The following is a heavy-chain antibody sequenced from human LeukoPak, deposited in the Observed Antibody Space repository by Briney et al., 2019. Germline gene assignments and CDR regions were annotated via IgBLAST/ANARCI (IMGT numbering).Heavy chain of an antibody. Sequence: AGGSLRLSCTASGFTFSSYGMHWVRQAPGKGLEWVAFIRYDGSNKYYADSVKGRFTISRENSNNTLYLQINNLRGEDTAVYYCASSIKYWGQGTLVTVSS. CDR2: IRYDGSNK. J-gene: IGHJ4*02. CDR3: ASSIKY. CDR1: GFTFSSYG. V-gene: IGHV3-30*02.